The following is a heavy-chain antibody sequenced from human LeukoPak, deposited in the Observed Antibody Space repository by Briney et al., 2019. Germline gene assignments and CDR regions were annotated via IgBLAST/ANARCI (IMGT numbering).Heavy chain of an antibody. CDR1: GFTFSSYA. V-gene: IGHV3-30*01. D-gene: IGHD6-6*01. CDR2: ISYDGSNK. J-gene: IGHJ4*02. Sequence: GGSLRLSCAASGFTFSSYAMHWVRQAPGKGLEWVAVISYDGSNKYYADSVKGRFTISRDNSKNTLYLQMNSLRAEDTAVYYCARAHILYSSSPFDYWGQGTLVTVS. CDR3: ARAHILYSSSPFDY.